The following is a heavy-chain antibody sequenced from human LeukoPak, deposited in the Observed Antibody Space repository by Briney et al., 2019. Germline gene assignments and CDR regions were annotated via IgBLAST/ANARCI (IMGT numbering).Heavy chain of an antibody. CDR1: GGSFSGYY. V-gene: IGHV4-34*01. D-gene: IGHD3-10*01. CDR2: INRSGST. CDR3: ARTMVRGVIPRNWFDP. Sequence: SETLSLTCAVYGGSFSGYYWSWIRQPPGKGLVWIGEINRSGSTNYNPSLKSRVTISVDTSKNQFSLKLSSVTAADTAVYYCARTMVRGVIPRNWFDPWGQGTLVTVSS. J-gene: IGHJ5*02.